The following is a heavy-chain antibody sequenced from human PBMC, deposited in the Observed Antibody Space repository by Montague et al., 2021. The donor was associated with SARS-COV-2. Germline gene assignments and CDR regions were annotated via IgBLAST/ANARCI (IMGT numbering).Heavy chain of an antibody. V-gene: IGHV4-39*01. D-gene: IGHD6-13*01. CDR1: GGSISSSSYF. CDR2: IYYSRGT. CDR3: ARAFIAAAGTTSFDY. J-gene: IGHJ4*02. Sequence: SETLSLTCTVSGGSISSSSYFWGWIRQPPGKGLEWIGSIYYSRGTYYNPSLKSRVTISVDTSKNQFSLKLSSVTAADTAVYYCARAFIAAAGTTSFDYWGQGTLVTVSS.